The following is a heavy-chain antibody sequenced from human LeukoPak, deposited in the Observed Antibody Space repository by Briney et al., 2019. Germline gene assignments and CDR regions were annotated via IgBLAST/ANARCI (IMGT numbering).Heavy chain of an antibody. CDR3: ARGQGSSWFDY. CDR1: GYTFTGYY. V-gene: IGHV1-2*02. Sequence: ASVKVSCKASGYTFTGYYMHWVRQAPGQGPEWMGWIDPNAGVTYCAQKFQGRVTMARDTSISTAYLELSTVTSDDTAIYYCARGQGSSWFDYWGQGTLVTVSS. J-gene: IGHJ4*02. CDR2: IDPNAGVT. D-gene: IGHD6-13*01.